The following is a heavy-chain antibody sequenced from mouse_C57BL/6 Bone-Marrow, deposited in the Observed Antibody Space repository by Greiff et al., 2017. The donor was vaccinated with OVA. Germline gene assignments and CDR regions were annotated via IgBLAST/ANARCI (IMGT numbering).Heavy chain of an antibody. Sequence: QVQLKQPGAELVKPGASVKLSCKASGYTFTSYWMHWVKQRPGQGLEWIGMIHPNSGSTKYNEKFKSKATLTVDKSSSTAYMQISSLTSEDSAVYYCARFPRQWVYYFDYWGQGTTLTVSS. CDR2: IHPNSGST. J-gene: IGHJ2*01. CDR1: GYTFTSYW. CDR3: ARFPRQWVYYFDY. D-gene: IGHD1-3*01. V-gene: IGHV1-64*01.